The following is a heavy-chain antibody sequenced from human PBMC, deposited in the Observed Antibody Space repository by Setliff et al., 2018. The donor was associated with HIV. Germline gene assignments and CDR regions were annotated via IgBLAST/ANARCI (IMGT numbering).Heavy chain of an antibody. J-gene: IGHJ6*03. CDR2: ISGRGTNT. V-gene: IGHV3-23*01. CDR1: GFIFNNFA. CDR3: AKAGGGILYFYYMDV. D-gene: IGHD2-15*01. Sequence: GGSLRLSCAASGFIFNNFAINWVRQAPGKGLEWVSTISGRGTNTYYADSVKGRFTISRDNSKNTLSLQLNSLTAEDSAVYYCAKAGGGILYFYYMDVWGKGTTVTVSS.